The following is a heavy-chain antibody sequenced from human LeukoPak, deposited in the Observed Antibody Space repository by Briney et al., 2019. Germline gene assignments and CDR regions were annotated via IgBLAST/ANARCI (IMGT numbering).Heavy chain of an antibody. CDR3: ARGAIVVVPAAIHHLDY. CDR2: INPNSGGT. J-gene: IGHJ4*02. V-gene: IGHV1-2*02. CDR1: GYPFSNYA. Sequence: ASVKVSCKASGYPFSNYAMTWVRQAPGQGLEWMGWINPNSGGTNYAQKFQGRVTMTRDTSISTAYMELSRLRSDDTAVYYCARGAIVVVPAAIHHLDYWGQGTLVTVSS. D-gene: IGHD2-2*02.